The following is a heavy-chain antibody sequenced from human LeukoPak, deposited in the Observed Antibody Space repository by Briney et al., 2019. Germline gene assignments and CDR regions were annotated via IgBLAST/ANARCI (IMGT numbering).Heavy chain of an antibody. Sequence: GGSLRLSCASSGFTFSNYWMSWVRQAPGKGLEWVANIKEDGSERDYVDSVKGRFTISRDNAKNSLYLQMNSLRAEDTAIYYCARDWGAAGLWDYWGQGTLVTVSS. CDR3: ARDWGAAGLWDY. D-gene: IGHD6-13*01. CDR1: GFTFSNYW. CDR2: IKEDGSER. J-gene: IGHJ4*02. V-gene: IGHV3-7*05.